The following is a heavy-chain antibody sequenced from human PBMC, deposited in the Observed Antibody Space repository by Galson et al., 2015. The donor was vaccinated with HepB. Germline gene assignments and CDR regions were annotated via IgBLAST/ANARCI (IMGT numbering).Heavy chain of an antibody. CDR2: IYSGGRT. Sequence: SLRLSCAASGFTVSSNYMTWVRQAPGKGLEWVSVIYSGGRTYYADSVKGRFTISRDNSKNTLFLQMNNLRAEDTAMYYCAGAVVVPAAYYFHSWGQGTLVTVSS. CDR3: AGAVVVPAAYYFHS. CDR1: GFTVSSNY. V-gene: IGHV3-53*01. J-gene: IGHJ4*02. D-gene: IGHD2-2*01.